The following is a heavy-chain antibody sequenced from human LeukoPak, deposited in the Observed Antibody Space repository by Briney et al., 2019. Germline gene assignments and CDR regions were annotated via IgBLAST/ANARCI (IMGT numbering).Heavy chain of an antibody. CDR1: ARSISTYY. Sequence: SETLSLTSSVTARSISTYYSSCIRHPPGKGLECLAYIYYSGSTNYNPSLKSRVTISVDTSKTQFSLKLSSVTAADTAVYYCVGGSGARNWFDPWGQGTLVTVSS. V-gene: IGHV4-59*01. D-gene: IGHD6-19*01. CDR2: IYYSGST. CDR3: VGGSGARNWFDP. J-gene: IGHJ5*02.